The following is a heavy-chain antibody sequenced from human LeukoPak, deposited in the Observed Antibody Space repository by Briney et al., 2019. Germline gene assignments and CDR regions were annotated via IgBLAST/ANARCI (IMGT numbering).Heavy chain of an antibody. V-gene: IGHV1-46*01. J-gene: IGHJ4*02. CDR2: INPSGGST. CDR1: GYTFTSYY. CDR3: ARGPNYYDSSGYSDY. Sequence: ASVKVSCKASGYTFTSYYMHWVRQAPGQGLEWMGIINPSGGSTSYAQKFQGRVTMTRDMSTSTVYMELSSLRSEDTAVYYCARGPNYYDSSGYSDYWGQGTLVTVSS. D-gene: IGHD3-22*01.